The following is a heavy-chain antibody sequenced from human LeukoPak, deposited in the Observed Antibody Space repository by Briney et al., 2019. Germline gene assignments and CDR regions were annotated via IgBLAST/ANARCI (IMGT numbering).Heavy chain of an antibody. V-gene: IGHV1-2*02. D-gene: IGHD5-18*01. Sequence: ASMKVSCKTSGFTFTGHYMHWLRQAPGQGLEWMGWINANTGVTHYAVKFQGRVTITRDTSISTVYMDLSSLQSDDTAVYYCARDGRGYSYGFYYYYMDVWGKGTTVTVSS. J-gene: IGHJ6*03. CDR3: ARDGRGYSYGFYYYYMDV. CDR1: GFTFTGHY. CDR2: INANTGVT.